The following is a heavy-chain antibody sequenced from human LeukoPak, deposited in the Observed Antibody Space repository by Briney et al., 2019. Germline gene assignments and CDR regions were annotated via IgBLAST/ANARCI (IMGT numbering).Heavy chain of an antibody. V-gene: IGHV3-30*04. Sequence: GGSLRLSCAASGFTFSSYAMHWVRQAPGKGLEWVAVISYDGSNKYYADSVKGRFTISRDNSKNTLYLQMNSLRAEDTAVYYCARDYYGSGSYFQRGYGGMDVWGQGTTVTVSS. CDR1: GFTFSSYA. CDR3: ARDYYGSGSYFQRGYGGMDV. J-gene: IGHJ6*02. CDR2: ISYDGSNK. D-gene: IGHD3-10*01.